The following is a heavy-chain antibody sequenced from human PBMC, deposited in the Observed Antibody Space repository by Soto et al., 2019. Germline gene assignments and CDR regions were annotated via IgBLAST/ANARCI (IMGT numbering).Heavy chain of an antibody. D-gene: IGHD1-1*01. J-gene: IGHJ4*02. CDR1: GFMFSNHG. Sequence: QVQLVESGGGVVQPGRSLRLSCAASGFMFSNHGMHWVRQAPGKGLEWVAVIWSDGNNRYYADSVKGRFTISRDNFKNQLKLAMNRLRAGDTAVYYCVRGDNWNDEASDYWGQGTLVTVSS. CDR3: VRGDNWNDEASDY. V-gene: IGHV3-33*01. CDR2: IWSDGNNR.